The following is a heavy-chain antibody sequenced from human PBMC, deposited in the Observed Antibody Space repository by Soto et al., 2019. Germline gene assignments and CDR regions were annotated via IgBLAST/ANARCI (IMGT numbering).Heavy chain of an antibody. D-gene: IGHD1-26*01. CDR3: ARGESYFGLDY. CDR1: GFTFSSYA. CDR2: ISYDGSNK. J-gene: IGHJ4*02. V-gene: IGHV3-30-3*01. Sequence: QVQLVESGGGVVQPGRSPRLSCAASGFTFSSYAMHWVRQAPGKGLEWVAVISYDGSNKYYADSVKGRFTISRDNSKNTLHLQMNSLRAEDTAVYYVARGESYFGLDYWGQGTLVTVSS.